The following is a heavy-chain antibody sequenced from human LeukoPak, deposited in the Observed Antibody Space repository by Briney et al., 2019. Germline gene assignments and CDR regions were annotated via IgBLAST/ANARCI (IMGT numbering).Heavy chain of an antibody. Sequence: GGSLRLSRAASGFTFSSYEMNWVRQAPGKGLEWVSAISGSGGSTYYADSVKGRFTISRDNSKNTLYLQMNSLRAEDTAVYYCAKDGGGYPRGYYFGYWGQGTLVTVSS. J-gene: IGHJ4*02. CDR1: GFTFSSYE. CDR3: AKDGGGYPRGYYFGY. D-gene: IGHD5-18*01. V-gene: IGHV3-23*01. CDR2: ISGSGGST.